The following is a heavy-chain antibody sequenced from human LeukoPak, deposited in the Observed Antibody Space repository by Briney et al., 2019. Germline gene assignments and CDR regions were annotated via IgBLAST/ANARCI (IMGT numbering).Heavy chain of an antibody. D-gene: IGHD6-6*01. CDR3: ARYPSRKRQLGFDY. V-gene: IGHV4-59*01. J-gene: IGHJ4*02. CDR2: IYYSGST. CDR1: GGSISSYY. Sequence: SETLSLTCTVSGGSISSYYWSWIRQPPGKGLEWIGYIYYSGSTNYNPSLKSRVTISVDTSKNQFSLKLSSVTAADTAVYYCARYPSRKRQLGFDYWGQGTLVTVSS.